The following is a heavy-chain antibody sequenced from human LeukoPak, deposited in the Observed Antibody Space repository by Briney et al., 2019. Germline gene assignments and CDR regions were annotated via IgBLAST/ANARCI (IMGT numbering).Heavy chain of an antibody. CDR2: IIPILGIA. Sequence: ASVKVSCKASGGTFSSYAISWVRQAPGQGLEWMGRIIPILGIANYAQKFQGRVTITADKSTSTAYMELSSLRSEDTAVYYCARVGGFWSGYHYYFDYWGQGTLVTVSS. V-gene: IGHV1-69*04. CDR1: GGTFSSYA. CDR3: ARVGGFWSGYHYYFDY. D-gene: IGHD3-3*01. J-gene: IGHJ4*02.